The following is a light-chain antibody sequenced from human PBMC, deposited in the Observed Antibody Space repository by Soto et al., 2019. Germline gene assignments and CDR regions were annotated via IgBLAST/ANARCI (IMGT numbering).Light chain of an antibody. J-gene: IGLJ2*01. CDR1: SSDVGGYNY. Sequence: QSVLTQPRSVSGSPGQSVTISCTGTSSDVGGYNYVSWYQQHPGKAPKLMIYDVSKRPSGVPDRFSGSKSGNTASLTISGLQAEDEADYYCCSYAGTELVFGGGTKLTVL. V-gene: IGLV2-11*01. CDR3: CSYAGTELV. CDR2: DVS.